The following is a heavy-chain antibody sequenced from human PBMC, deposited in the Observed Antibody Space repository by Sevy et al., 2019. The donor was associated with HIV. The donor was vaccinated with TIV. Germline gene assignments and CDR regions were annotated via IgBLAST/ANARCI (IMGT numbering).Heavy chain of an antibody. CDR1: GGTFSSYA. CDR2: IIPIFGTA. CDR3: ARATYYYDSSGYYYFDY. D-gene: IGHD3-22*01. Sequence: ASVKVSCKASGGTFSSYAISWVRQAPGQGLEWMGGIIPIFGTANYAQKFQGTVTITADESTSTAYMELSSLRSEDTAVYYCARATYYYDSSGYYYFDYWGQGTLVTVSS. J-gene: IGHJ4*02. V-gene: IGHV1-69*13.